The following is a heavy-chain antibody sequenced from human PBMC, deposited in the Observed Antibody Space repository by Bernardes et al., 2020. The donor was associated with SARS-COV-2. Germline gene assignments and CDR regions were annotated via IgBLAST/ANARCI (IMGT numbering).Heavy chain of an antibody. V-gene: IGHV4-59*01. CDR2: IYSRGYT. D-gene: IGHD3-10*01. CDR3: ARDLIYGYFDS. J-gene: IGHJ4*02. CDR1: GASLSDYY. Sequence: SETLSVTCTVSGASLSDYYWSWIRQPPGRGLEWIGYIYSRGYTNYNTYSPSLESRVTMSVDASKNLFSLKLTSVTAADTAVYYCARDLIYGYFDSWGQGTLVTVSS.